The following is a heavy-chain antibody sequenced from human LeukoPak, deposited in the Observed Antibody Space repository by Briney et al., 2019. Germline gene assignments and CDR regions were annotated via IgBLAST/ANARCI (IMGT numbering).Heavy chain of an antibody. CDR1: GVTFSSYW. V-gene: IGHV3-7*01. D-gene: IGHD6-13*01. CDR3: ARDLRIAAAGNYYYYGMDV. CDR2: IKEDGSEK. Sequence: GGSLRLSCAASGVTFSSYWMSWVRQAPGKGLEWVANIKEDGSEKYYVDSVKGRFTISRDNAKNSLYLQMNSLRAEDTAVYYCARDLRIAAAGNYYYYGMDVWGQGTTVTVSS. J-gene: IGHJ6*02.